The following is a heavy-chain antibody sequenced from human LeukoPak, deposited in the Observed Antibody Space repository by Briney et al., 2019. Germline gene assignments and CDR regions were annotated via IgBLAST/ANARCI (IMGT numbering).Heavy chain of an antibody. CDR2: ISSFGTDI. CDR1: GFSFSSYS. V-gene: IGHV3-21*01. CDR3: ARLETGSRGSYYFDY. Sequence: GGSLRLSCAASGFSFSSYSMNWVRQAPGKGLEWVSSISSFGTDIFYVDSVRGRFTVSRENTRNTMDLQMKSPRAEDTAVYYCARLETGSRGSYYFDYLGQGTLVTVSS. J-gene: IGHJ4*02. D-gene: IGHD5-12*01.